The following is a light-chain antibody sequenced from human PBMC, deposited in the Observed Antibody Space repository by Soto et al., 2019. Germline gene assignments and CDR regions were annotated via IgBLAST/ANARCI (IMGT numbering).Light chain of an antibody. CDR3: MQSVLLPLT. J-gene: IGKJ4*01. CDR1: QSLLHTDGKTY. Sequence: DIVMTQTPLSLSVAPGQPASISCKSSQSLLHTDGKTYLYWYLQKSGQPPRLLIYDVSNRFSGVPDRFSGSGSGTEFTLRISRVEAEDVGVYYCMQSVLLPLTFGGGTKVEIK. CDR2: DVS. V-gene: IGKV2D-29*01.